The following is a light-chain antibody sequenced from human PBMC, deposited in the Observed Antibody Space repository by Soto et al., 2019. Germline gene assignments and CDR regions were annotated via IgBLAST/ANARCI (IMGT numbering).Light chain of an antibody. CDR1: SSNIGAGYD. J-gene: IGLJ1*01. Sequence: QSVLRQPPSVSGAPGQRVTISCTGSSSNIGAGYDVYWYQQLPGTAPKLLIYGNSNRPSGVPDRFSGSKSGTSASLAITGLLAEDGADYYCQSYDSSLSGYVFGTGTKVTVL. CDR2: GNS. V-gene: IGLV1-40*01. CDR3: QSYDSSLSGYV.